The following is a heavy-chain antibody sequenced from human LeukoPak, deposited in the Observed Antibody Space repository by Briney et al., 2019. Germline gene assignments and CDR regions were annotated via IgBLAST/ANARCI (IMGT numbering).Heavy chain of an antibody. V-gene: IGHV1-69*05. J-gene: IGHJ4*02. CDR1: GGTFSSYA. CDR2: IIPIFGTA. D-gene: IGHD3-10*01. Sequence: ASVKVSCKASGGTFSSYAISWVRQAPGQGLEWMGRIIPIFGTANYAQKFQGRVTITTDESTSTAYMELNSLGSEDTAVYYCASGPHYYGACYWGQGTLVTVSS. CDR3: ASGPHYYGACY.